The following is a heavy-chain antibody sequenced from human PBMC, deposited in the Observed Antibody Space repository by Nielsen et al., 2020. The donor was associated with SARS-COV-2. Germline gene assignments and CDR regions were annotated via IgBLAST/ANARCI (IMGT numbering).Heavy chain of an antibody. D-gene: IGHD3-22*01. V-gene: IGHV3-33*08. CDR2: IWYDGSNK. J-gene: IGHJ3*02. CDR1: GFTFSSYG. Sequence: GESLKISCAASGFTFSSYGMHWVRQAPGKGLEWVAVIWYDGSNKYYADSVKGRFTISRDNSKNTLYLQMNSLRAEDTAVYYCAREMIVVGLGAFDIWGQGTMVTVSS. CDR3: AREMIVVGLGAFDI.